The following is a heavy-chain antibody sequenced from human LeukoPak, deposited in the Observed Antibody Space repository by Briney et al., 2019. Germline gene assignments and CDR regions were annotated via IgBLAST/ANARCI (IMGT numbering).Heavy chain of an antibody. D-gene: IGHD4-23*01. CDR2: ISAYNGDT. J-gene: IGHJ3*01. CDR3: ASRAGNSFHGFDV. V-gene: IGHV1-18*01. CDR1: GFTFTSYG. Sequence: ASVTVSCKPSGFTFTSYGVNWVRQAPGQRLAWMGWISAYNGDTNSAQTLQGRITMTTDTSTSTAYMELRSLSSDDTAVYYCASRAGNSFHGFDVWGQGTMVTVSS.